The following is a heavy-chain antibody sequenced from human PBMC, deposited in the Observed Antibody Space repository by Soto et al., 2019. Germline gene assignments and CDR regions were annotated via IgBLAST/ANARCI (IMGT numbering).Heavy chain of an antibody. CDR2: IYYSGST. CDR3: ARQVVPAASFGY. CDR1: GGSISSSSYY. J-gene: IGHJ4*02. V-gene: IGHV4-39*01. D-gene: IGHD2-2*01. Sequence: TSETLSLTCTVSGGSISSSSYYWGWIRQPPGKGLEWIGSIYYSGSTYYNPSLKSRVTISVDTSKNQFSLKLSSVTAADTAVYYCARQVVPAASFGYWGQGTLVTVSS.